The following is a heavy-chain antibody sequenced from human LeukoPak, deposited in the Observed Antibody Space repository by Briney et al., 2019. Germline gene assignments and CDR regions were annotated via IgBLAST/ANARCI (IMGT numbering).Heavy chain of an antibody. V-gene: IGHV1-2*02. Sequence: ASMKVSCKASGYIFTGYYMHWVRQAPGQGLEWMGWINPHSGVTDYAQSFQGRVTMTTDTFIGTAFLELNRLTSDDTAVYYCASFYPSGSYLGRWGQEPWSPSP. CDR3: ASFYPSGSYLGR. D-gene: IGHD3-10*01. CDR1: GYIFTGYY. J-gene: IGHJ4*02. CDR2: INPHSGVT.